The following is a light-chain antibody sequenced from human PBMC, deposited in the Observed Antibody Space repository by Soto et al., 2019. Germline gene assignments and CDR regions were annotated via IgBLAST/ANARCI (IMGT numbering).Light chain of an antibody. CDR2: LNSDGSH. CDR1: SGHSSYD. Sequence: PSASASLGASVKLTCTLSSGHSSYDIAWHQQQPEKGPRYLMKLNSDGSHSKGDGIPDRFSGSSSGAERYLTISSLQSEDDADYYCQTWGTGIRGVFGGGTKVTVL. J-gene: IGLJ3*02. CDR3: QTWGTGIRGV. V-gene: IGLV4-69*01.